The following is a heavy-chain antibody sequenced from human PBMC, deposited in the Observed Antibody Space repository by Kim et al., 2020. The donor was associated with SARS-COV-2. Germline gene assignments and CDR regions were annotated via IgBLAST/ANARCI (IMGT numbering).Heavy chain of an antibody. Sequence: GGSLRLSCAASGFTFDDYAMHWVRQAPGKGLEWVSLISGDGGSTYYADSVKGRFTISRDNSKNSLYLQMNSLRTEDTALYYCAKDRTAYCGGDCYSPFDYWGQGTLVTVSS. J-gene: IGHJ4*02. CDR1: GFTFDDYA. V-gene: IGHV3-43*02. D-gene: IGHD2-21*02. CDR2: ISGDGGST. CDR3: AKDRTAYCGGDCYSPFDY.